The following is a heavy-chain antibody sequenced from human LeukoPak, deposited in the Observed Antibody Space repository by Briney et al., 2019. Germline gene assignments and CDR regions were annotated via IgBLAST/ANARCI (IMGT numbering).Heavy chain of an antibody. V-gene: IGHV3-9*01. CDR1: GFTFDDYA. D-gene: IGHD3-10*01. Sequence: PGGSLRLSCAASGFTFDDYAMHWVRQAPGKGLEWVSGISWNSGSIGYADSVKGRFTISRDNAKNSLYLQMNSLRAEDTAVYSCAKSMYSSGSGTDWFDPWGQGTLVTVSS. CDR3: AKSMYSSGSGTDWFDP. CDR2: ISWNSGSI. J-gene: IGHJ5*02.